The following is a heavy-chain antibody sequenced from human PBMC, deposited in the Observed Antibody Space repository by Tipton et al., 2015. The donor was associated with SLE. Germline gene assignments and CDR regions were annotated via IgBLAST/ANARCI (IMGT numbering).Heavy chain of an antibody. D-gene: IGHD3-3*01. Sequence: TLSLTCIVSGGSISSDTYYWSWIRQPPGKGLEWIGEINHSGSTNYNPSLKSRVTISVDTSKNQFSLKLSSVTAADTAVYYCARAYDFWSGYSEIRTWFDPWGQGTLVTVSS. CDR2: INHSGST. CDR1: GGSISSDTYY. J-gene: IGHJ5*02. V-gene: IGHV4-39*07. CDR3: ARAYDFWSGYSEIRTWFDP.